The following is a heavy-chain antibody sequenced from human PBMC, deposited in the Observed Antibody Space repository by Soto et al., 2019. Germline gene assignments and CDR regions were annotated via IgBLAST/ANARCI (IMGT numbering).Heavy chain of an antibody. V-gene: IGHV4-39*07. CDR3: ARGYCSSTSCYIWDNWFDP. CDR1: GGSISSGSYY. Sequence: SETLSLTCTVSGGSISSGSYYWDWIRQPPGKGLEWIGNVYYSGSTNYNPSLESRVTISVDTSKNQFSLKLSSVTAADTAVYYFARGYCSSTSCYIWDNWFDPWGQGTLVTVSS. J-gene: IGHJ5*02. D-gene: IGHD2-2*02. CDR2: VYYSGST.